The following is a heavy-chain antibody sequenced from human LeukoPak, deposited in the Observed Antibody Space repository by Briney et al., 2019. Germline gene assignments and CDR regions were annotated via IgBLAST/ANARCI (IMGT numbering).Heavy chain of an antibody. CDR2: MRYDGSNK. V-gene: IGHV3-30*02. Sequence: GGSLRLSCAASGFTFSSYGMHWVRQAPGKGLEWVAFMRYDGSNKYYADSVKGRFTISRDNSKNTLYLQMNSLRAEDTAVYYCAKEDGSSWFSYYYYYMDVWGKGTTVTISS. CDR1: GFTFSSYG. CDR3: AKEDGSSWFSYYYYYMDV. J-gene: IGHJ6*03. D-gene: IGHD6-13*01.